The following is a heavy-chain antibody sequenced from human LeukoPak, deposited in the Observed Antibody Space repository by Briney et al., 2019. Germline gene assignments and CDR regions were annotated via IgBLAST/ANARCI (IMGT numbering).Heavy chain of an antibody. CDR3: ARWRYSAYDPDY. CDR2: ISSSGSTI. V-gene: IGHV3-48*03. CDR1: GFTFSSYE. Sequence: GGSLRLSCAASGFTFSSYEMNWVRQAPGKGLEWVSYISSSGSTIYYADSVKGRFTISRDNAKNSLYLQMKSLRAEDTAVYYCARWRYSAYDPDYWGQGTLVTVSS. D-gene: IGHD5-12*01. J-gene: IGHJ4*02.